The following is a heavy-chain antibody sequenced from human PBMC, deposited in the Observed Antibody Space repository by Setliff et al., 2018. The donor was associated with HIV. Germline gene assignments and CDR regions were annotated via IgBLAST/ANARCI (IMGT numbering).Heavy chain of an antibody. Sequence: LSLTCTVSGASISRGNYYWTWIRQRPGKGLEWIAFIYYSGSTYYSPSLKSRLMISVDTPKNQFSLNMTSVTAADTAVYFCARVVYTYYYMDVWGKGTTVTVSS. J-gene: IGHJ6*03. CDR2: IYYSGST. CDR1: GASISRGNYY. CDR3: ARVVYTYYYMDV. D-gene: IGHD4-4*01. V-gene: IGHV4-30-4*08.